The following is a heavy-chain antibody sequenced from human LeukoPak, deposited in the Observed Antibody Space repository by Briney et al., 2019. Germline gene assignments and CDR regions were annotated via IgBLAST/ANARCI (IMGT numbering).Heavy chain of an antibody. CDR1: GFTFSNAW. J-gene: IGHJ4*01. D-gene: IGHD3/OR15-3a*01. V-gene: IGHV3-15*01. Sequence: GGSLRLSCAASGFTFSNAWMTWVRQAPGKGLEWAGRILRKTDGGTTDYAAPVKGRFSISRDDSKNTLYLQMNSLKTEDTAVYYCSTDSYDLWGHGTLVLVSS. CDR2: ILRKTDGGTT. CDR3: STDSYDL.